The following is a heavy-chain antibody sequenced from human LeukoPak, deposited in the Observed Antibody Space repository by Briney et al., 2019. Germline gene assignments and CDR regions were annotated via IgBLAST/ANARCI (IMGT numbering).Heavy chain of an antibody. J-gene: IGHJ4*02. Sequence: SQTLSLTCTVSGGSISSGGYYWSWIRQHPGKGLEWIGYIYYSGSTYYNPSLKSQVTISVDTSKNQFSLKLSSVTAADTAVYYCARDPRVDYCSSTSCYSRWGQGTLVTVSS. CDR3: ARDPRVDYCSSTSCYSR. CDR1: GGSISSGGYY. V-gene: IGHV4-31*01. D-gene: IGHD2-2*02. CDR2: IYYSGST.